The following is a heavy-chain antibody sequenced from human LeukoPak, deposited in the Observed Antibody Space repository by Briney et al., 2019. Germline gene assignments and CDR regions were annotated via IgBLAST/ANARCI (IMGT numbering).Heavy chain of an antibody. Sequence: SQTLSLTCTVSGGSINNGGYYWSWIRQHPGKGLEWIGYIYYSGSSYYNPSLRSRVTKSVDTSKNHFSLKLSSVTAADTAVYYCARNRDGYNSFDYWGQGTLVTVSS. CDR1: GGSINNGGYY. CDR2: IYYSGSS. V-gene: IGHV4-31*03. CDR3: ARNRDGYNSFDY. D-gene: IGHD5-24*01. J-gene: IGHJ4*02.